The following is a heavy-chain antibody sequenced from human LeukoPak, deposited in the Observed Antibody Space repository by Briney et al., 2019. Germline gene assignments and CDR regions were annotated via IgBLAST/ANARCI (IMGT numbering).Heavy chain of an antibody. V-gene: IGHV3-74*01. D-gene: IGHD4-17*01. CDR3: ATDDYGIDY. CDR1: GFTFSSYW. J-gene: IGHJ4*02. CDR2: INSDGSST. Sequence: QPGGSLRLSCAASGFTFSSYWMHWVRQAPGKGLVRVSRINSDGSSTSYADSVKGRFTIPRDNAKNTLYLQMNSLRAEDTAVYYCATDDYGIDYWGQGTLVTVSS.